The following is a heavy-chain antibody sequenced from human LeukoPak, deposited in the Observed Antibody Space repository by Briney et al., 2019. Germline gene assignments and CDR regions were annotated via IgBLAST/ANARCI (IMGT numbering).Heavy chain of an antibody. CDR2: ISAYNGNT. J-gene: IGHJ4*02. CDR3: ARGGIVGDPYYFDY. Sequence: EASVKVSCKASGYTFTSYGISWVRQAPGQGLEWMGWISAYNGNTNYPQKFQGRVTMTTDTSTSTAYMELRSLRSDDTAVYYCARGGIVGDPYYFDYWGQGTLVTVSS. D-gene: IGHD1-26*01. CDR1: GYTFTSYG. V-gene: IGHV1-18*01.